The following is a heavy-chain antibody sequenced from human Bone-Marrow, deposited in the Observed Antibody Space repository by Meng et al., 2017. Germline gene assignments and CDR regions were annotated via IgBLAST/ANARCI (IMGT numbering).Heavy chain of an antibody. V-gene: IGHV3-21*01. D-gene: IGHD6-13*01. J-gene: IGHJ4*02. CDR3: ARGLAQADSSSWTATPDY. CDR2: ISSSSSYI. CDR1: GFTFSNAW. Sequence: SLRPSCAASGFTFSNAWMSWVRQAPGKGLEWVSSISSSSSYIYYADSVTGRFTISRDNAKNSLYLQMNSLRAEDTAVYYCARGLAQADSSSWTATPDYWGQGTLVTGAS.